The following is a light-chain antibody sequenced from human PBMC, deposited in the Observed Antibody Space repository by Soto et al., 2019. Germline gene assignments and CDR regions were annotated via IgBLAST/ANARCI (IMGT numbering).Light chain of an antibody. CDR1: QSISSW. V-gene: IGKV1-5*03. CDR3: QQYDNDSWT. J-gene: IGKJ1*01. Sequence: GDRVINTCRASQSISSWLAWYQQKPGKAPNLLIYKASTLKSGVPSRFSGSGSGTEFTLTISSLQPDDFATYYCQQYDNDSWTFGQGTKVEIK. CDR2: KAS.